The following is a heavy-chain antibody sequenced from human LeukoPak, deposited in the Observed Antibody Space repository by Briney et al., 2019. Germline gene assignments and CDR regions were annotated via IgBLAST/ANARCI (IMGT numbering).Heavy chain of an antibody. CDR2: IIGSSGST. CDR3: AKDGGATMGFDY. V-gene: IGHV3-23*01. D-gene: IGHD1-26*01. J-gene: IGHJ4*02. Sequence: GGSLRLSCVASGFSFNNYAMNWVRQAPGKGLEWVSLIIGSSGSTFYADSVKGRFTISRDKSKNTLYLQMNSLRAEDTAVYYCAKDGGATMGFDYWGQGTRVTVSS. CDR1: GFSFNNYA.